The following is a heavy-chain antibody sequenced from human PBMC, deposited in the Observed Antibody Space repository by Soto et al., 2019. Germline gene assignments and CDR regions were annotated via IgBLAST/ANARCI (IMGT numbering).Heavy chain of an antibody. CDR3: AGGRWLQLLVYYYYGMDV. CDR2: IIPIFGTA. D-gene: IGHD5-12*01. CDR1: GGTFSSYA. J-gene: IGHJ6*02. Sequence: QVQLVQSGAEVKKPGSSVKVSCKASGGTFSSYAISWVRQAPGQGLEWMGGIIPIFGTANYAQKFQGRVTITADESTSTAYMELSSLRSEDTAVYYCAGGRWLQLLVYYYYGMDVWGQGTTVTVSS. V-gene: IGHV1-69*01.